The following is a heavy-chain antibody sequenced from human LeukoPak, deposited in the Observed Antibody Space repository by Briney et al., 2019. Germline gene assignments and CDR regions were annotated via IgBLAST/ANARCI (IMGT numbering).Heavy chain of an antibody. CDR3: ARGGDGYDYVWGSSYYYYGMDV. CDR1: GGSISSYY. CDR2: IYYSGST. J-gene: IGHJ6*02. Sequence: SETLSLTCTVSGGSISSYYWSWIRQPPGKGLEWIGYIYYSGSTNYNPSLKSRVTISVDTSKNQFSLKLSSVTAADTAVYYCARGGDGYDYVWGSSYYYYGMDVWGQGTTVTVSS. V-gene: IGHV4-59*12. D-gene: IGHD3-16*01.